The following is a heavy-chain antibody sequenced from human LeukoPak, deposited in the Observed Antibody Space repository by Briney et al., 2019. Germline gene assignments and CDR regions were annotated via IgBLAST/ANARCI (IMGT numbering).Heavy chain of an antibody. V-gene: IGHV3-23*01. Sequence: GGSLRHSCAASGFPFSSYAMSWVRQAPGKGLEWVSAISGCDGSTYYADSVKGRFTISRDNSKNTLYLQMNSLRAEDTAVYYCAKGATITTIVVYFDYWGQGTLVTVSS. D-gene: IGHD3-22*01. J-gene: IGHJ4*02. CDR2: ISGCDGST. CDR3: AKGATITTIVVYFDY. CDR1: GFPFSSYA.